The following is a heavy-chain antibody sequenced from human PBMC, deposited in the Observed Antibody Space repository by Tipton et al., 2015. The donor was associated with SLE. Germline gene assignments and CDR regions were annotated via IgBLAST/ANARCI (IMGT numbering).Heavy chain of an antibody. CDR2: IFYSGST. Sequence: TLSLTCTVSGASISAYSWSWIRQPPGKGLEWIGYIFYSGSTNYNPSVKSRATISADTSKNQLSLRLASVTAADTAVYFCATGGRFDAFDIWGQGTKVSVSS. V-gene: IGHV4-59*08. J-gene: IGHJ3*02. CDR1: GASISAYS. CDR3: ATGGRFDAFDI. D-gene: IGHD3-16*01.